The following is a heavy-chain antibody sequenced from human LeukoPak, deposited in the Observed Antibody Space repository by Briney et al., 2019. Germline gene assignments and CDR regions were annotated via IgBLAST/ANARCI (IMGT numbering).Heavy chain of an antibody. CDR1: GGSISSGSYY. V-gene: IGHV4-61*02. CDR2: IYTSGST. Sequence: PSQTLSLTCTVSGGSISSGSYYWSWIRQPAGKGLEWIRRIYTSGSTNYNPSLKSRVTISVDTSKNQFSLKLSSVTAADTAVYYCAREMVMVRGVEPFDYWGQGTLVTVSS. J-gene: IGHJ4*02. CDR3: AREMVMVRGVEPFDY. D-gene: IGHD3-10*01.